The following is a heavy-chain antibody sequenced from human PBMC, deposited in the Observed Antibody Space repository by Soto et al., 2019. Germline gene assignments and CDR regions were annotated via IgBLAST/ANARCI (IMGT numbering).Heavy chain of an antibody. D-gene: IGHD3-3*01. V-gene: IGHV4-34*01. CDR3: ARIRPPTYYDFWSGYYDFDY. CDR1: GGSFSGYY. CDR2: INHSGST. J-gene: IGHJ4*02. Sequence: SETLSLTCAVYGGSFSGYYWSWIRQPPGKGLEWIGEINHSGSTNYNPSLKSRVTISVDTSKNQFSLKLSSVTAADTAVYYCARIRPPTYYDFWSGYYDFDYWGQGTLVTVSS.